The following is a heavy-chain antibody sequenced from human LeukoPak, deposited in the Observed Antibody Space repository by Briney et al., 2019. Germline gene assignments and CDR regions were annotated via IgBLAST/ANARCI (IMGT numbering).Heavy chain of an antibody. CDR1: GFTFSSYG. J-gene: IGHJ4*02. CDR3: ARVGGYCTNGVCQYLDY. D-gene: IGHD2-8*01. V-gene: IGHV3-33*01. CDR2: IWYDGSNK. Sequence: PGGSLRLSCAASGFTFSSYGMHWVRQAPGKGLEWVAVIWYDGSNKYYADSVKGRFTISRDNSKNTLYLQMNSLRAEDTAVYYCARVGGYCTNGVCQYLDYWGQGTLVTVSS.